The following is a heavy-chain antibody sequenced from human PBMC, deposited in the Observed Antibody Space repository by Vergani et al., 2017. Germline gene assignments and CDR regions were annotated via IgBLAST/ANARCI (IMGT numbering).Heavy chain of an antibody. Sequence: EVQLLESGGGLVQPGGSLRLSCAASGFSFNTSPMTWVRQAPGKGLEWVSTLSASDRRTHYADSVKGRFTISRDISKNTLFLHMNSLRPEDTAVYYCAKVGRSEVAGTFGAFDIWGQGTMVTVSS. CDR3: AKVGRSEVAGTFGAFDI. D-gene: IGHD6-19*01. CDR1: GFSFNTSP. J-gene: IGHJ3*02. V-gene: IGHV3-23*01. CDR2: LSASDRRT.